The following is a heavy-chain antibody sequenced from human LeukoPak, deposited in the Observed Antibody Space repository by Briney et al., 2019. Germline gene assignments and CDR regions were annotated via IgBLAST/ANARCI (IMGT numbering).Heavy chain of an antibody. Sequence: AGGSLRLSCAASGFTVSSNYMSWVRQAPGKGLEWVSVNYSGGSTYYADSVKGRFTISRDNSKNTLYLQMNSLRAEDTAVYYCARDAMVRGVIITGFDYWGQGTLVTVSS. V-gene: IGHV3-66*02. CDR1: GFTVSSNY. D-gene: IGHD3-10*01. J-gene: IGHJ4*02. CDR3: ARDAMVRGVIITGFDY. CDR2: NYSGGST.